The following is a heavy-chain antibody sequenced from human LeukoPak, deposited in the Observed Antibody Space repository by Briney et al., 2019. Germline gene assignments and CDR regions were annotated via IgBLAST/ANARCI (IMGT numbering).Heavy chain of an antibody. D-gene: IGHD4-23*01. CDR3: ARAEGGRWYECFQH. CDR1: GGSISSGSYY. Sequence: SETLSLTCTVSGGSISSGSYYWSWIRQPAGKGLEWIGRIYTSGSTNYNPSLKSRVTISVDTSKNQFPLKLSSVTAADTAVYYCARAEGGRWYECFQHWGQGTLVTVSS. CDR2: IYTSGST. J-gene: IGHJ1*01. V-gene: IGHV4-61*02.